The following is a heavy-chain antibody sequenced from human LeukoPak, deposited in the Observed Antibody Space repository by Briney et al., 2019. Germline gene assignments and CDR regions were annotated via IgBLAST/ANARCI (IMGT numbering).Heavy chain of an antibody. Sequence: GGSLRLSCAASGFTLSSYAMSWVRQAPGKGLEGVSAISGSGGSTYYADSVKGRFTISRDNSKNTLYLQMNSLRAEDMAVYYCAKVDLAYCGGDCYLFDYWGQGTLVTVSS. D-gene: IGHD2-21*02. CDR2: ISGSGGST. CDR3: AKVDLAYCGGDCYLFDY. J-gene: IGHJ4*02. V-gene: IGHV3-23*01. CDR1: GFTLSSYA.